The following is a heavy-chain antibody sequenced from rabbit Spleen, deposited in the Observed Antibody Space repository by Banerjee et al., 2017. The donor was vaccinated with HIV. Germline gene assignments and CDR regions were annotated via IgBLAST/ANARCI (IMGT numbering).Heavy chain of an antibody. J-gene: IGHJ4*01. CDR2: INAYTGKP. CDR3: ARDLASVVGWNFNL. V-gene: IGHV1S45*01. Sequence: QEHLVESGRGLVKPEGSLTLTCKASGFSFSDRDVMCWVRQAPGKGLQWIACINAYTGKPVYATWAKGRFTISRTSSTTVTLQMTGLTAADTATYFCARDLASVVGWNFNLWARAPSSPS. CDR1: GFSFSDRDV. D-gene: IGHD3-1*01.